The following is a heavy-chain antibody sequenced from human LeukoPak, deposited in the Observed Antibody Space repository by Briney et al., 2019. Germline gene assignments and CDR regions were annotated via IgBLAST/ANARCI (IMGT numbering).Heavy chain of an antibody. CDR1: GFTLSTNA. D-gene: IGHD1-26*01. CDR3: AKDVGKWESLHFFDY. CDR2: ISGSGAST. Sequence: GGSLRLSCLTSGFTLSTNAMSWVRRAPGKGLEWISGISGSGASTYYADSVKGRFTISRDDSRNTLYLQMNSLRGDDTAVYYCAKDVGKWESLHFFDYWGQGTLVTVSS. J-gene: IGHJ4*01. V-gene: IGHV3-23*01.